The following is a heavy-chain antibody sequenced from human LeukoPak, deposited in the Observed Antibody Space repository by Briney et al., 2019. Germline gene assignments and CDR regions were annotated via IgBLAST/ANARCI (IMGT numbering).Heavy chain of an antibody. V-gene: IGHV3-23*01. J-gene: IGHJ4*02. CDR1: GFSFSSYA. Sequence: PGGSLRVSCAASGFSFSSYAMSWVRQAPGKGLEWVSAISGSGGSTYYADSVKGRFTISRDNSKNTLYLQMNSLRAEDTAVYYCEKDLNYYDSSGSDFSFDYWGQGTLVTVSS. CDR3: EKDLNYYDSSGSDFSFDY. CDR2: ISGSGGST. D-gene: IGHD3-22*01.